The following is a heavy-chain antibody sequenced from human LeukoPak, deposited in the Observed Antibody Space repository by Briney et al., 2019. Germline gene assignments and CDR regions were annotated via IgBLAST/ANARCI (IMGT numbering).Heavy chain of an antibody. J-gene: IGHJ4*02. V-gene: IGHV3-NL1*01. CDR1: GFTFSSYG. CDR3: AKSDY. Sequence: GGSLRLSCAASGFTFSSYGMHWVRQAPGKGLEWASVIYSGGSTYYADSVKGRFTISRDNSKNTLYLQMNSLRAEDTAVYYCAKSDYWGQGTLVTVSS. CDR2: IYSGGST.